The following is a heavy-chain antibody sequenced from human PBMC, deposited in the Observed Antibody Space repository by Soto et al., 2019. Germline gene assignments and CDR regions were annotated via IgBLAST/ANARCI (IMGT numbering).Heavy chain of an antibody. V-gene: IGHV3-48*03. CDR2: ISSSGSTI. D-gene: IGHD3-3*01. CDR1: GFTFSSYE. J-gene: IGHJ6*02. CDR3: ARDRPSGRFLEWFHPYYGMDV. Sequence: GGSLRLSCAASGFTFSSYEMNWVRQAPGKGLEGVSYISSSGSTIYYADSVKGRFTISRDNAKNSLYLQMNSLRAEDTAVYYCARDRPSGRFLEWFHPYYGMDVWGQGTTVTVSS.